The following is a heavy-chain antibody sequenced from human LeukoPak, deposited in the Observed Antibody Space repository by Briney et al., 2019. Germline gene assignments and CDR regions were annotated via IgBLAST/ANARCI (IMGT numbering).Heavy chain of an antibody. V-gene: IGHV1-69*05. CDR1: GGTFSSYA. CDR3: ARGKTTVLWGYYYYYMDV. J-gene: IGHJ6*03. D-gene: IGHD4-17*01. CDR2: IIPIFGTA. Sequence: SVKVSCKASGGTFSSYAISWVRQAPGQGLEWMGRIIPIFGTANCAQKFQGRVTITTDESTSTAYMELSSLRSEDTAVYYCARGKTTVLWGYYYYYMDVWGKGTTVTVSS.